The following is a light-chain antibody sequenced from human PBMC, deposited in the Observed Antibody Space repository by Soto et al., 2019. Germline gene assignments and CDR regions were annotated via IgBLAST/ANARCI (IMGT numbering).Light chain of an antibody. CDR3: QVWDSSSDHKV. V-gene: IGLV3-21*04. Sequence: SYELTQPPSVSVAPGKTARITCGGTNIGSKSVHWYQQKPGQAPVLVIYYDSDRPSGIPERFSGSNSGNTATLTISRVEAGDEADYYCQVWDSSSDHKVFGGGPKLTVL. CDR1: NIGSKS. J-gene: IGLJ2*01. CDR2: YDS.